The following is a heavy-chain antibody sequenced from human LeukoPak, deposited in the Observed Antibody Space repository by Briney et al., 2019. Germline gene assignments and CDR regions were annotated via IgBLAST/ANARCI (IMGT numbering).Heavy chain of an antibody. Sequence: SQTLSLTCAVSGGSISSGGYSWSWIRQPPGKGLEWIGYIYHSGSTYYNPSLKSRVTISVDRSKNQFSLKLSSVTAADTAVYYCARGGPRVVPAAAMYNWFDPWGQGTLVTVSS. J-gene: IGHJ5*02. CDR1: GGSISSGGYS. CDR2: IYHSGST. V-gene: IGHV4-30-2*01. CDR3: ARGGPRVVPAAAMYNWFDP. D-gene: IGHD2-2*01.